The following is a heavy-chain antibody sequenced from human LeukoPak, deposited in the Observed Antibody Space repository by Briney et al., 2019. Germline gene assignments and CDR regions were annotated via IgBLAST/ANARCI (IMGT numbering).Heavy chain of an antibody. D-gene: IGHD2-2*01. CDR2: INPNSGGT. V-gene: IGHV1-2*02. CDR3: AREGIPIVVVPAAQDRPLTFNWFDP. J-gene: IGHJ5*02. Sequence: ASVKVSCKASGYTFTGYYIHWVRQAPGQGLEWMGWINPNSGGTKYAEKFQGRVTMTRDTSISTAYMELSRLRSDDTAVYYCAREGIPIVVVPAAQDRPLTFNWFDPWGQGTLVTVSS. CDR1: GYTFTGYY.